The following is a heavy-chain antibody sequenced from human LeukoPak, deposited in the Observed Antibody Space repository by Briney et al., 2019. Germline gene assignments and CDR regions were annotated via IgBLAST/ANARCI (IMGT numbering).Heavy chain of an antibody. D-gene: IGHD6-19*01. CDR1: GFTFDDYA. J-gene: IGHJ4*02. Sequence: PGRSLRLSCAASGFTFDDYAMHWVRQAPGKGLEWVSGISWNSGSIGYADSVKGRFTISRDNAKNSLYLQVNSLRAEDTALYYCAKAQQWLDTPIDYWGQGTLVTVSS. V-gene: IGHV3-9*01. CDR2: ISWNSGSI. CDR3: AKAQQWLDTPIDY.